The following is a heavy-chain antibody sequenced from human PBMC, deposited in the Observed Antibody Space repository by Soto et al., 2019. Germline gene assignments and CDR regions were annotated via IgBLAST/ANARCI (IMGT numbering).Heavy chain of an antibody. CDR3: ARGDYYDAYYYGMDV. J-gene: IGHJ6*02. CDR1: GFTFSDHY. CDR2: TRNKANSYTT. D-gene: IGHD3-22*01. V-gene: IGHV3-72*01. Sequence: EVQLVESGGGLVQPGGSLRLSCAASGFTFSDHYMDWVRQAPGKGLEWVGRTRNKANSYTTEYAASVKGRFTISRDDSKNSLYLQMNSLKTEDTAVYYCARGDYYDAYYYGMDVWGQGTTVTVS.